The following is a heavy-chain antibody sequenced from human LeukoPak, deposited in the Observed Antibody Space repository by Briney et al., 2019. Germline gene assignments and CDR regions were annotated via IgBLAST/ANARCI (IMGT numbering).Heavy chain of an antibody. CDR1: GVSISSPYW. D-gene: IGHD2-2*01. Sequence: SETLSLTCGVSGVSISSPYWWIWVRQPPEKGLEWIGEISHSGGSTNYNPSLRSRVTISMDKSKNQFSLRLNSVTAADTAVYYCARRIPCSSTSCYLYYYYYGMDVWGQGTTVTVSS. CDR2: ISHSGGST. V-gene: IGHV4-4*02. J-gene: IGHJ6*02. CDR3: ARRIPCSSTSCYLYYYYYGMDV.